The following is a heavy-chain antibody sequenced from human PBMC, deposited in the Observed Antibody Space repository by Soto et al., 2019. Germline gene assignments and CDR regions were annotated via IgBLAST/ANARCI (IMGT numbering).Heavy chain of an antibody. CDR2: ISGSGGST. Sequence: GGSLRLSCAASGFTFSSYAMSWVRQAPGKGLEWVSAISGSGGSTYYADSVKGRFTISRDNSKNTLYLQMNSLRAEDTAVYYCAKDQYYYDSSGYYPYLNIDAFDIWGQGTMVTVSS. V-gene: IGHV3-23*01. CDR1: GFTFSSYA. J-gene: IGHJ3*02. D-gene: IGHD3-22*01. CDR3: AKDQYYYDSSGYYPYLNIDAFDI.